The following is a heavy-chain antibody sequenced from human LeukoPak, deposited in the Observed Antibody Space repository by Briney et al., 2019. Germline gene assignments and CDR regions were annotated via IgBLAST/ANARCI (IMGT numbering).Heavy chain of an antibody. Sequence: GGSLRLSCVASRFTFSTYNMNWVRQAPGKGLEWVSSISTSSSYIYYADSVKGRFSISRDNAKNSLYLQMNSLRAEDTAVYYCARDSRDAFDIWGQGTMVTVSS. J-gene: IGHJ3*02. CDR3: ARDSRDAFDI. V-gene: IGHV3-21*01. CDR1: RFTFSTYN. CDR2: ISTSSSYI.